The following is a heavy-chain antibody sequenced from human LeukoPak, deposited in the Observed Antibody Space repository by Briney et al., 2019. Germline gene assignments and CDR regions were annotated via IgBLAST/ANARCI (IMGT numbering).Heavy chain of an antibody. Sequence: GGSLRLSCAASGFTFSSYSMNWVRQAPGKGLEWVSSISSSSSYIYYADSVKGRFTISRDNAKNSLYLQMNSLRAEDTAVYYCARGYYDSGSHIDAFDIWGQGTMVTVSS. CDR3: ARGYYDSGSHIDAFDI. CDR2: ISSSSSYI. V-gene: IGHV3-21*01. J-gene: IGHJ3*02. CDR1: GFTFSSYS. D-gene: IGHD3-10*01.